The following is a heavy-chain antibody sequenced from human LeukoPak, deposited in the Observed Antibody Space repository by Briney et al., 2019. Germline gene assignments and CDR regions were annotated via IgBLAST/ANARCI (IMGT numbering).Heavy chain of an antibody. Sequence: SETLSLTCTVSGGSISSNSYYWSWIRQPAGKGLEWIGRIYTSGSTNYNPSLKSRVTMSVDTSKNQFSLKLSSVTAADTAVYYCARDMWVYDSSGSDYWGQGTLVTVSS. CDR2: IYTSGST. D-gene: IGHD3-22*01. J-gene: IGHJ4*02. CDR1: GGSISSNSYY. CDR3: ARDMWVYDSSGSDY. V-gene: IGHV4-61*02.